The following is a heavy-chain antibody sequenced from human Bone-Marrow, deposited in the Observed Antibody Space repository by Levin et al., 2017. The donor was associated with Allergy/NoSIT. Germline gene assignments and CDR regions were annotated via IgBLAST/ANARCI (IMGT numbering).Heavy chain of an antibody. CDR1: GFTFNSYG. V-gene: IGHV3-30*18. D-gene: IGHD1-26*01. Sequence: SGGSLRLSCAASGFTFNSYGMHWVRQAPGKGLGWVAVISSDGSNTYYAESVKGRFTISRDNSKNMLHLHMDSLRTEDTAVYYCAKDLLGIVGNMDVWGQGTMVSVSS. CDR3: AKDLLGIVGNMDV. CDR2: ISSDGSNT. J-gene: IGHJ3*01.